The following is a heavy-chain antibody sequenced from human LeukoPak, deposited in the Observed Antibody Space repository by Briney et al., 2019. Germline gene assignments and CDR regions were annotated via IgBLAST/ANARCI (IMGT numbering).Heavy chain of an antibody. Sequence: ASVKVSCKASGYTFTGYYMHWVRQAPGQGLEWMGWINPNSGGTNYAQKFQGRVTMTRDTSISTAYMELSRLRSDDTAVYYCARGNMGIAAAGYHDAFDIWGQGTMVTVSS. CDR1: GYTFTGYY. D-gene: IGHD6-13*01. J-gene: IGHJ3*02. V-gene: IGHV1-2*02. CDR2: INPNSGGT. CDR3: ARGNMGIAAAGYHDAFDI.